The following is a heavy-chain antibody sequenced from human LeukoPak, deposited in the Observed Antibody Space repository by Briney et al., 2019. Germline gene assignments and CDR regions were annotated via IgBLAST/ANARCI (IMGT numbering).Heavy chain of an antibody. CDR2: TSASGTT. D-gene: IGHD5-18*01. J-gene: IGHJ4*02. CDR3: AREGYNLGTDF. CDR1: GGSISTYL. Sequence: PSETLSLTCSVSGGSISTYLWSWIRQPAGKGLEWIGHTSASGTTNYSASLKSRVTMSADTSKNQFSLRLNSVTAADTAVYYCAREGYNLGTDFWGQGTLVTVSS. V-gene: IGHV4-4*07.